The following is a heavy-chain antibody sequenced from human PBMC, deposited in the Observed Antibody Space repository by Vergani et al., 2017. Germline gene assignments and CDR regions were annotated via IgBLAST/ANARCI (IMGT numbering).Heavy chain of an antibody. Sequence: QVQLQESGPGLVEPSETLSLTCAVSGYSIRNGYYWGWIRQPPGKGLEWIGGIYHSGSTHYNPSLQSRVTISVDTSKKDFSLKVTSVTAADTAVYYCTRQPQEGASGPPSVPTWGQGISVIVSS. J-gene: IGHJ4*02. D-gene: IGHD5-12*01. CDR1: GYSIRNGYY. CDR3: TRQPQEGASGPPSVPT. CDR2: IYHSGST. V-gene: IGHV4-38-2*01.